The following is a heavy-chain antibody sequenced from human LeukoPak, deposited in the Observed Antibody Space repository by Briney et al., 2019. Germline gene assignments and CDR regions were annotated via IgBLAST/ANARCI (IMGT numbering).Heavy chain of an antibody. J-gene: IGHJ4*02. V-gene: IGHV4-61*02. Sequence: PSQTLSLTCTVSGGSISSGSYYWSWIRQPAGKGLEWIGRIYTSGSTNYNPSLKSRVTISVDTSKNQFSLKLSSVTAADTAVYYCARDLLGDSSGYWPYWGQGTLVTVSS. D-gene: IGHD3-22*01. CDR3: ARDLLGDSSGYWPY. CDR2: IYTSGST. CDR1: GGSISSGSYY.